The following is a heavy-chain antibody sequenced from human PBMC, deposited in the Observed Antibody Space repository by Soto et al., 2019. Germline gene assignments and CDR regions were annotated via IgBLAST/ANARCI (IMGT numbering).Heavy chain of an antibody. CDR2: IYYSGST. V-gene: IGHV4-39*01. CDR1: GGSITSSSCY. Sequence: SETMSVTCTVSGGSITSSSCYWGWIRQPPGKGLEWIGSIYYSGSTYYNPSLKSRVTISVDTSKNQFSLKLSSVTAADTAVYYCATQEVGGSYVYTFDPWGQGTLVTVSS. J-gene: IGHJ5*02. CDR3: ATQEVGGSYVYTFDP. D-gene: IGHD1-26*01.